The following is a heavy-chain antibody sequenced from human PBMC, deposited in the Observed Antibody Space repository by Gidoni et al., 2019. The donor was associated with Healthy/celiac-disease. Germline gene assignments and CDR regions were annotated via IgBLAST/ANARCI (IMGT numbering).Heavy chain of an antibody. V-gene: IGHV4-34*01. CDR1: GGSFSGYY. J-gene: IGHJ4*02. CDR2: INHSGST. CDR3: ARLRGKIVGANTVDY. D-gene: IGHD1-26*01. Sequence: QVQLQQWGAGLLKLSETLSLTCAVYGGSFSGYYWSWIRQHPGKGLEWLGEINHSGSTNYNPSRKSRVTISVDTSKNKFSLKLSSVTAADTAVYYCARLRGKIVGANTVDYWGQGTLVTVSS.